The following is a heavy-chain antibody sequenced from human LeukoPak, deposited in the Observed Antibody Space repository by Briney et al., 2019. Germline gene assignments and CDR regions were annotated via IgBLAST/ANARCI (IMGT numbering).Heavy chain of an antibody. CDR1: GGSFRGYY. CDR2: INHSGST. Sequence: SETLSLTCAVYGGSFRGYYWSWIRQPPGKGLEWIGEINHSGSTNYNPSLKSRVTISVDTSKNQFSLKLSSVTAADTAVYYCARDPSSGSPDAFDIWGQGTMVTVSS. CDR3: ARDPSSGSPDAFDI. D-gene: IGHD1-26*01. J-gene: IGHJ3*02. V-gene: IGHV4-34*01.